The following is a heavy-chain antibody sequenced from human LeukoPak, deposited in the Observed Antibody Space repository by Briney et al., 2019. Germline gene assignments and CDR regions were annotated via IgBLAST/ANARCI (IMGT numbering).Heavy chain of an antibody. CDR1: GGSISSSNW. Sequence: SGTLSLTCAVSGGSISSSNWWSWVRQPPGKGLEWIGEIYHSGSTNYNPSLKSRVTISVDTSKNQFSLKLSSVTAADTAVYYCARVVVRYNWNYFKLTNYYYYMDVWGKGTTVTVSS. CDR3: ARVVVRYNWNYFKLTNYYYYMDV. CDR2: IYHSGST. J-gene: IGHJ6*03. V-gene: IGHV4-4*02. D-gene: IGHD1-7*01.